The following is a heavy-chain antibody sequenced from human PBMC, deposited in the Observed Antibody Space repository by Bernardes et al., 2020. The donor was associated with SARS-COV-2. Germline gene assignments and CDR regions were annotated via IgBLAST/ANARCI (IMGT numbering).Heavy chain of an antibody. CDR2: IYYSGST. D-gene: IGHD3-10*01. Sequence: SETLSLTCTVSGGSISSGSYYWDWIRQPPGKGLEWIGSIYYSGSTYYNPSLKSRPTVSVDTSRNQFSLKLGSVTAADTAVYYCARRVVQGDHIWFDPWGQGTLVTVSS. CDR3: ARRVVQGDHIWFDP. V-gene: IGHV4-39*01. J-gene: IGHJ5*02. CDR1: GGSISSGSYY.